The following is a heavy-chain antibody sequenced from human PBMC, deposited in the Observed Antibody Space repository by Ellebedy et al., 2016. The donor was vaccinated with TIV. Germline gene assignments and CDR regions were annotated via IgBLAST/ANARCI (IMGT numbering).Heavy chain of an antibody. V-gene: IGHV4-30-2*01. CDR1: GGSISSGGYS. D-gene: IGHD3-9*01. CDR2: IYHSGST. CDR3: ASYDMLYYYGMDV. Sequence: LRLSXAVSGGSISSGGYSWSWIRQPPGKGLEWIGYIYHSGSTYYNPSLKSRVTISVDRSKNQFSLKLSSVTAADTAVYYCASYDMLYYYGMDVWGQGTTVTVSS. J-gene: IGHJ6*02.